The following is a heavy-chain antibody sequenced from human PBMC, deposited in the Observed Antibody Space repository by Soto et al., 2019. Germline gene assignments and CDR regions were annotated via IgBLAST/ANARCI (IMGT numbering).Heavy chain of an antibody. V-gene: IGHV4-34*01. CDR3: ARNLKNYYDIEWYFDR. CDR2: INHSGST. D-gene: IGHD3-22*01. J-gene: IGHJ2*01. Sequence: SETLSLTCAVYGGSFSGYYWSWIRQPPGKGLEWIGEINHSGSTNYNPSLKSRVTISVDTSKNQFSLKLSSVTAADTAVYYCARNLKNYYDIEWYFDRWGRGTLVPVSS. CDR1: GGSFSGYY.